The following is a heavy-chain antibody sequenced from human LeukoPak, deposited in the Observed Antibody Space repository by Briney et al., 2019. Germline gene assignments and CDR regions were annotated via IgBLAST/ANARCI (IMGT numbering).Heavy chain of an antibody. Sequence: HSGTTYYNPSLKSRVTISIDTSKNQFSLRLSSVTAADTAVYYCARGMNCSGTACYAASFDSWGQGTLVTVSS. CDR3: ARGMNCSGTACYAASFDS. V-gene: IGHV4-34*01. D-gene: IGHD2-2*01. J-gene: IGHJ4*02. CDR2: HSGTT.